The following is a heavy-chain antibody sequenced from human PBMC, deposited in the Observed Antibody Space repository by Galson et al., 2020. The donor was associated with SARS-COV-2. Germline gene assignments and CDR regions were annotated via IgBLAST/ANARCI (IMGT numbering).Heavy chain of an antibody. D-gene: IGHD3-22*01. J-gene: IGHJ3*02. CDR3: ARDKTYYYDSSGYLDDAFDI. CDR2: IWYDGSNK. V-gene: IGHV3-33*01. Sequence: GESLKISCAASGFTFSSYGMHWVRQAPGKGLEWVAVIWYDGSNKYYADSVKGRFTISRDNSKNTLYLQMNSLRAEDTAVYYCARDKTYYYDSSGYLDDAFDIWGQGTMVTVSS. CDR1: GFTFSSYG.